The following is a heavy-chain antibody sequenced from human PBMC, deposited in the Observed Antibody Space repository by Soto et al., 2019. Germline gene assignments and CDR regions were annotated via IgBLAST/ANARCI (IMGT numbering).Heavy chain of an antibody. V-gene: IGHV4-30-4*01. CDR1: GGSISSGDYY. J-gene: IGHJ4*02. D-gene: IGHD1-26*01. Sequence: QVQLQESGPGLVKPSQTLSLTCTVSGGSISSGDYYWSWIRQPPGKGLEWIGYIYYSGSTYYNPSLKSRVTXXVXTXXNQFSLKLSSVTAADTAVYYCARVDGVGDPPYFDYWGQGTLVTVSS. CDR2: IYYSGST. CDR3: ARVDGVGDPPYFDY.